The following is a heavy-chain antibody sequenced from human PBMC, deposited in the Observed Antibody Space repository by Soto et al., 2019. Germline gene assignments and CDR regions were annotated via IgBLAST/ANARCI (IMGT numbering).Heavy chain of an antibody. CDR2: IYYSGHT. CDR3: ARQRTTVVTQAYFDH. J-gene: IGHJ4*02. Sequence: PSETLSLTCIVSGESISSSSYYWGWIRQPPGKGLEWIGSIYYSGHTYYNPSFKSRVTISIDTSKNQFSLKLSSVTATDTAVYYCARQRTTVVTQAYFDHWGQGALVTAPQ. V-gene: IGHV4-39*01. CDR1: GESISSSSYY. D-gene: IGHD2-21*02.